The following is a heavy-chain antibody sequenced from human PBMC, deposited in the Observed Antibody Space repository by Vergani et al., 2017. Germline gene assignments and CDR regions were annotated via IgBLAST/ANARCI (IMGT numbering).Heavy chain of an antibody. J-gene: IGHJ4*02. CDR2: IYYSGST. V-gene: IGHV4-31*03. CDR1: GDSISRGGYY. Sequence: QVQLQESGPGLVKPSQTLSLTCTVSGDSISRGGYYWNWLRQHPGKGLEWSGYIYYSGSTNYNSSLKSRVSMSVDTSKNQFSLRLSSVTAADTAVYYCAREVGTAGFDYWGQGTLVTVSS. D-gene: IGHD2-21*02. CDR3: AREVGTAGFDY.